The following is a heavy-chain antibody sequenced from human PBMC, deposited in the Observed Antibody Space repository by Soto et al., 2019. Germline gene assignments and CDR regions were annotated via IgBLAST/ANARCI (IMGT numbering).Heavy chain of an antibody. D-gene: IGHD3-10*01. CDR1: GFTVSNNY. Sequence: EVQLVESGGGLIQPGGSLRLSCAVSGFTVSNNYMSWVRQAPGKGLEGVSVIYSGGYTAYGDSVKGRFTISRDNSKNTLILQRKRLGPPHLAFFSWATHPGGGGYWGQGTLVTVSS. CDR3: ATHPGGGGY. CDR2: IYSGGYT. V-gene: IGHV3-53*01. J-gene: IGHJ4*02.